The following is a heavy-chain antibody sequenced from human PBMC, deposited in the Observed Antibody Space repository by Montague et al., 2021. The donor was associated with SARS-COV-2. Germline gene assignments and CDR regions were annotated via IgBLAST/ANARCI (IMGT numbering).Heavy chain of an antibody. CDR2: NNFKGIT. V-gene: IGHV4-34*01. CDR3: ALARCSGYCRL. Sequence: SETLSLTCGVSGGSFIPYAWTWMRQLPGKGLEWIGENNFKGITNYTPSLKSRDTISGDTSKRQFSLILKNVTAADTAVYYCALARCSGYCRLWGQGSLVIVSS. J-gene: IGHJ4*02. CDR1: GGSFIPYA. D-gene: IGHD5-12*01.